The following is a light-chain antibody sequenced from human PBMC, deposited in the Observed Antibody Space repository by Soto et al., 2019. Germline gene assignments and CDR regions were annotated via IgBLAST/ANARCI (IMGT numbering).Light chain of an antibody. V-gene: IGLV2-14*01. Sequence: QSALTQPASVSGSPGQSITISCTGTSSAVGGYNYVSGYQQHPVKAHKLMIYDVSNRPSEVSNRFSGSNSGNKASLTISGLQSEDGADYYCSTYTSSRSDNVFGTGTKLTVL. CDR1: SSAVGGYNY. J-gene: IGLJ1*01. CDR3: STYTSSRSDNV. CDR2: DVS.